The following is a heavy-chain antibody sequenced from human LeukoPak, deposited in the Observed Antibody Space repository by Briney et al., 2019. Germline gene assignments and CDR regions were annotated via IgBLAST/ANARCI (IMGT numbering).Heavy chain of an antibody. CDR2: IIPIFGTA. CDR3: ARDGPDWYFDL. V-gene: IGHV1-69*13. J-gene: IGHJ2*01. CDR1: GGTFSSYA. Sequence: ASVKLSCKASGGTFSSYAISWVRQAPGQGLEWMGGIIPIFGTANYAQKFQGRVTITADESTSTAYMELSSLRSEDTAVYYCARDGPDWYFDLWGRGTLVTVSS.